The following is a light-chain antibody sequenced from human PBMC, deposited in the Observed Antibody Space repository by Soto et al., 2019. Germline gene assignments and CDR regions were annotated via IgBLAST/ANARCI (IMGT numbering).Light chain of an antibody. CDR3: QQYNNWPTWT. V-gene: IGKV3-15*01. Sequence: IVMTQSPATLSVSPGERATLSCRASQSVSSNLAWYQRRPGQAPRLLIYGASTRATGIPARFSGSGSETEFTLTISSLQSEDFAVYYCQQYNNWPTWTFGQGTKVE. J-gene: IGKJ1*01. CDR1: QSVSSN. CDR2: GAS.